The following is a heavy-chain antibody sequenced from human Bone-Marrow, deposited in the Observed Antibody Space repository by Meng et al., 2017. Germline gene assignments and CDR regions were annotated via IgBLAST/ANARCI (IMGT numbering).Heavy chain of an antibody. D-gene: IGHD6-13*01. Sequence: GGSLRLSCAASGFTFSSYWMHWVRQAPGKGLVWVSRINSDGSSTSYADSVKGRFTISRDNAKNTLYLQMNSLRAEDTAVYYCARTRPIAAAGTMYYYYGMDVWGQGTTVTVSS. CDR3: ARTRPIAAAGTMYYYYGMDV. J-gene: IGHJ6*02. V-gene: IGHV3-74*01. CDR2: INSDGSST. CDR1: GFTFSSYW.